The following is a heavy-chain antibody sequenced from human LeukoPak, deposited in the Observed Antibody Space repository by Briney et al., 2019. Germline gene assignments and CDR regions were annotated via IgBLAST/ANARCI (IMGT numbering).Heavy chain of an antibody. CDR1: GFTFSSYW. CDR3: ARDPVGGDAFDI. CDR2: INSDGSST. Sequence: GGSLRLSCAASGFTFSSYWMHWVRHAPGKGLVWVSRINSDGSSTSYADSVKGRFTISRDNAENTLYLQMNSLRAEDTAVYYCARDPVGGDAFDIWGQGTMVTVSS. V-gene: IGHV3-74*01. D-gene: IGHD3-16*01. J-gene: IGHJ3*02.